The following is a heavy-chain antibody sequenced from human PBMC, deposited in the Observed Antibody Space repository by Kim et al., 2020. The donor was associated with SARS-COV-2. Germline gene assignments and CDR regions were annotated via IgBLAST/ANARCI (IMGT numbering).Heavy chain of an antibody. D-gene: IGHD4-17*01. J-gene: IGHJ6*02. Sequence: KGRFTISRDNSKNTLYLQMNSLRAEDTAVYYCARDYGGNSRSYYYYGMDVWGQGTTVTVSS. CDR3: ARDYGGNSRSYYYYGMDV. V-gene: IGHV3-30*07.